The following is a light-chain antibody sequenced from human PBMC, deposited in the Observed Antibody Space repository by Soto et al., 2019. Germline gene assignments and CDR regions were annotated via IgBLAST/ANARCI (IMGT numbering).Light chain of an antibody. CDR1: SSDVGGYNY. CDR3: SSYTSSSTNVV. Sequence: QSVLTQPASVSGSPGQSITISCTGTSSDVGGYNYVSWYQQHPGKAPKLMIYDVSNRPSGVSNRFSGSKSGNTASLTISGRQAEDEADYDCSSYTSSSTNVVFGGGTKLTVL. CDR2: DVS. V-gene: IGLV2-14*01. J-gene: IGLJ2*01.